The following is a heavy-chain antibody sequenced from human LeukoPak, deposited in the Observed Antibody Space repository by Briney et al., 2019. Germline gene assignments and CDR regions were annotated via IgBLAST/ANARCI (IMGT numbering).Heavy chain of an antibody. Sequence: SQTLPLTCTVSGGSISSADYYWSWIRQPPGKGLEWIGYIFYSGSTYYNPSLKSRVTISVDTSKNQFSLKLSSVTAADTAVYYCARGLLRLYFDYWGQGTLVTVSS. CDR2: IFYSGST. CDR3: ARGLLRLYFDY. D-gene: IGHD3-22*01. J-gene: IGHJ4*02. CDR1: GGSISSADYY. V-gene: IGHV4-30-4*08.